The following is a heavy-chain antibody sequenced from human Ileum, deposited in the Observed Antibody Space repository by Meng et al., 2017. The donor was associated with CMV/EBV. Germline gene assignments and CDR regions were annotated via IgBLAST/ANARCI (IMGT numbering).Heavy chain of an antibody. V-gene: IGHV3-30*01. CDR2: ISYDGSNK. CDR1: SSYA. Sequence: SSYAMHWVRQAPGKGLEWVAVISYDGSNKYYADSVKGRFTISRDNSKNTLYLQMNSLRAEDTAVYYCARLSIYCSSTSCHTGEFDYWGQGTLVTVSS. CDR3: ARLSIYCSSTSCHTGEFDY. J-gene: IGHJ4*02. D-gene: IGHD2-2*02.